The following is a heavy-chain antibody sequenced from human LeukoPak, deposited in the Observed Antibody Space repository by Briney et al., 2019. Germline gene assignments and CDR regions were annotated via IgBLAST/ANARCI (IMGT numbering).Heavy chain of an antibody. D-gene: IGHD5-24*01. CDR1: GYSFTSYW. CDR3: ARLRGYNPNLSIAGKKEWGFDI. Sequence: GESLKISCKGSGYSFTSYWIGWVRQMPGKGLEWMGIIYPGDSDTRYSPSFQGQVTISADKSISTAYLQWSSLKASDTAMYYCARLRGYNPNLSIAGKKEWGFDIWGQGTMVTVSS. V-gene: IGHV5-51*01. J-gene: IGHJ3*02. CDR2: IYPGDSDT.